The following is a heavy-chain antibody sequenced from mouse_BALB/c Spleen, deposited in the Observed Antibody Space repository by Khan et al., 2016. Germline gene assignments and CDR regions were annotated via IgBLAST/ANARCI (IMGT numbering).Heavy chain of an antibody. CDR3: ARSDGYDVGYAY. Sequence: QVQLKESGAELVRPGTSVKVSCKASGYAFTNYLIEWVKQRPGQGLEWIGVINPGSGGSNYNEKFKGKAALTADISSSTAYMQLSSLTSDDSVVYFCARSDGYDVGYAYWGQGTLVTVSA. V-gene: IGHV1-54*01. J-gene: IGHJ3*01. CDR2: INPGSGGS. D-gene: IGHD2-2*01. CDR1: GYAFTNYL.